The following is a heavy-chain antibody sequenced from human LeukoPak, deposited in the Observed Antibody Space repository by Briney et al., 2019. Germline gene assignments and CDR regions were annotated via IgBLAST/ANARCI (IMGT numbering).Heavy chain of an antibody. CDR1: GGSISSGSYY. CDR3: ASLYSSGSNRFDY. J-gene: IGHJ4*02. D-gene: IGHD6-19*01. V-gene: IGHV4-61*02. CDR2: IYTSGST. Sequence: SQTLSLTCTVSGGSISSGSYYWSWLRQPAGKGLEWIGRIYTSGSTNYNPSLKSRVTISVDTSKNQFSLKLSSVTAADTTVYYCASLYSSGSNRFDYWGQGTLVTVSS.